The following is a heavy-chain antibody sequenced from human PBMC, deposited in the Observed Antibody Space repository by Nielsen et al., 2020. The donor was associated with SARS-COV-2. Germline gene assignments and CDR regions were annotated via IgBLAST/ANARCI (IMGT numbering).Heavy chain of an antibody. CDR3: ARDARGYYGFDFVFDY. Sequence: GESLKISCAASGFTFSKYGMHWVRQAPGKGLEWVAAILDDGSNAYFGHSVKGRFTVSRDNSKNMLYLQMTDLRTEDTAVYFCARDARGYYGFDFVFDYWGQGSLVTVSA. CDR1: GFTFSKYG. D-gene: IGHD5-12*01. CDR2: ILDDGSNA. J-gene: IGHJ4*02. V-gene: IGHV3-30-3*01.